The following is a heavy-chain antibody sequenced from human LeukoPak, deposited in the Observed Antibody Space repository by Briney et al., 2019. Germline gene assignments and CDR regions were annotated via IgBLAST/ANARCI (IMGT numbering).Heavy chain of an antibody. CDR2: IYHSGST. D-gene: IGHD3-3*01. V-gene: IGHV4-38-2*01. J-gene: IGHJ5*02. CDR1: GYSISSGYY. Sequence: PSETLSLTCAVSGYSISSGYYWGWIRQPPGKGLEWIGSIYHSGSTNYNPSLKSRVTISVDTSKNQFSLKLSSVTAADTAVYYCARGPKRITIFGVVIHNWFDPWGQGTLVTVSS. CDR3: ARGPKRITIFGVVIHNWFDP.